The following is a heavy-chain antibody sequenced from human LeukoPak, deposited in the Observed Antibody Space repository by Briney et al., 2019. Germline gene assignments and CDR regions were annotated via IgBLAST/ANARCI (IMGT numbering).Heavy chain of an antibody. V-gene: IGHV3-7*01. CDR2: IKQDGSEK. CDR3: ARDLGERGYYYDSSGYSPGDY. D-gene: IGHD3-22*01. Sequence: GGSLRLSCAASGFTFSNYAMHWVRQAPGKGLEWVANIKQDGSEKYYVDSVKGRFTISRDNAKNSLYLQMNSLRAEDTAVYYCARDLGERGYYYDSSGYSPGDYWGQGTLVTVSS. J-gene: IGHJ4*02. CDR1: GFTFSNYA.